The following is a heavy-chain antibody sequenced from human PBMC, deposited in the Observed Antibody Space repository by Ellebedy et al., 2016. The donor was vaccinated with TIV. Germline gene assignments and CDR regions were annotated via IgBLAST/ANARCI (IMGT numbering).Heavy chain of an antibody. Sequence: PGGSLRLSCTASGITFNNHAMYWVRQAPGKGLEWVSAIGGSDGVTTYADSVKGRFTISTDKSKNTLYLKMDTLRADDTAVYYCAQLAVRDSYHGMDVWGQGTTVTVSS. CDR2: IGGSDGVT. V-gene: IGHV3-23*01. CDR1: GITFNNHA. CDR3: AQLAVRDSYHGMDV. J-gene: IGHJ6*02. D-gene: IGHD2-21*01.